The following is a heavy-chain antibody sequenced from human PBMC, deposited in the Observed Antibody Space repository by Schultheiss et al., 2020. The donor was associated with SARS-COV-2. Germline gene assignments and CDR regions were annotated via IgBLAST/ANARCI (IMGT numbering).Heavy chain of an antibody. CDR3: ARRSRGLNWFDP. CDR1: GYGISSGDYY. V-gene: IGHV4-30-4*08. D-gene: IGHD1-26*01. CDR2: IYYSGST. Sequence: SETLSLICAVSGYGISSGDYYWSWIRQPPGKGLEWIGYIYYSGSTYYNPSLKSRVTISVDTSKNQFSLKLSSVTAADTAVYYCARRSRGLNWFDPWGQGTLVTVSS. J-gene: IGHJ5*02.